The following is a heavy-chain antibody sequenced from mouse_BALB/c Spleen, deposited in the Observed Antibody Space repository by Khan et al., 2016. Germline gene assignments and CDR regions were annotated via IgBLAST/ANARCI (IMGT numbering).Heavy chain of an antibody. CDR1: GYTFTNYG. D-gene: IGHD2-12*01. CDR2: INTNTGEP. V-gene: IGHV9-3*02. J-gene: IGHJ4*01. CDR3: ARNYRGMDY. Sequence: QIQLVQSGPDLKKPGETVKISCKASGYTFTNYGIHWVKQAPGKGLKWMGWINTNTGEPTYAEEFKGRFVFSLETSASTAYLQINNLKNEDAATYVCARNYRGMDYWGQGTSVTVSS.